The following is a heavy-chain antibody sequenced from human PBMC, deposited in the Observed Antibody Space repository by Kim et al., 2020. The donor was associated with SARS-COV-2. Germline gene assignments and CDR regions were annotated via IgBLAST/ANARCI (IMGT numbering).Heavy chain of an antibody. D-gene: IGHD3-16*02. V-gene: IGHV3-9*01. J-gene: IGHJ4*02. Sequence: GGSLRLSCAASGFSFGDYAMHWVRQAPGKGLEWVSGITWNSGTLVYADSVKGRFTISRDNAKNSLYLQMNSLRAEDTALYYCAKDRRDYVWGSYPFWEFEYWGQGTLVTVSS. CDR3: AKDRRDYVWGSYPFWEFEY. CDR2: ITWNSGTL. CDR1: GFSFGDYA.